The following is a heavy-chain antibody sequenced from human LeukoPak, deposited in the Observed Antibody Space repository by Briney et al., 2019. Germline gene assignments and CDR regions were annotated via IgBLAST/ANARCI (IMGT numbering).Heavy chain of an antibody. CDR3: ATSLSGWFGPSAYY. CDR1: GLAFSSYE. CDR2: ISGDGRAI. J-gene: IGHJ4*02. D-gene: IGHD6-19*01. V-gene: IGHV3-48*03. Sequence: GGSLTLSCVASGLAFSSYEMSWVRQAPGEGLEWVSFISGDGRAIHYADSVKGRFTISADNARNSVFLQMNSLRAEDTAVYYCATSLSGWFGPSAYYCGQGTLVTVSS.